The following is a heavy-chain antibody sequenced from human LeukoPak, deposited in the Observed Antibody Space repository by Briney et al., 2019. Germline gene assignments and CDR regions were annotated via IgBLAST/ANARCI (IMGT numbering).Heavy chain of an antibody. CDR2: SNWDGGST. V-gene: IGHV3-43*01. Sequence: GGSLRLSYAASGLNFEDYTMHWVRQTPGRGLEWVSLSNWDGGSTYYADSVKGRFSIFRDNAKNSLYVQMNSLRAEDTAVYYCARDIAHCPGGICYNIRFDYWGQGTLVTVSS. CDR3: ARDIAHCPGGICYNIRFDY. CDR1: GLNFEDYT. J-gene: IGHJ4*02. D-gene: IGHD2-8*02.